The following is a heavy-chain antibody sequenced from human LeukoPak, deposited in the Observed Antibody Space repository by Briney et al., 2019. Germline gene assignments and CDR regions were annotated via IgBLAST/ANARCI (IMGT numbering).Heavy chain of an antibody. Sequence: ASVKVSRKVSGYSLSDLSIQWVRQVPGKGLEWMGGYEPEEGETIYAERFQGRVTMTEDPSTDTVNMVLSNLKLEDTAVYYCVPHRPAGGFVAWAEGTLVTVSS. D-gene: IGHD3-10*01. J-gene: IGHJ5*02. CDR2: YEPEEGET. CDR1: GYSLSDLS. V-gene: IGHV1-24*01. CDR3: VPHRPAGGFVA.